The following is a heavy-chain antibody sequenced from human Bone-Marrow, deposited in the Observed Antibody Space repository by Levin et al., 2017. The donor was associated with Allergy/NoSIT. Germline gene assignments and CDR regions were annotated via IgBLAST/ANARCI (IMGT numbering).Heavy chain of an antibody. D-gene: IGHD5-18*01. CDR2: INHSGST. CDR1: GESFSDYY. J-gene: IGHJ2*01. Sequence: SETLSLTCAAYGESFSDYYWTWIRQSPGKGLEWIGEINHSGSTNFKASLRSRATMSVDTSKNQFSLKLNSVIVADTAVYYCAKGRGYGYNWYFDLWGRGTPVTVSS. CDR3: AKGRGYGYNWYFDL. V-gene: IGHV4-34*01.